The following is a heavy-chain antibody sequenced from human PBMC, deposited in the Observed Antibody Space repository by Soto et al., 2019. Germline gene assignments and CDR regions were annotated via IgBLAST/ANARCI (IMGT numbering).Heavy chain of an antibody. CDR1: GGSISSYY. Sequence: SETLSLTCTVSGGSISSYYWSWIRQPPGKGLEWIGYIYYSGSTNYNPSLKSRVTISVDTSKNQFSLKLSSVTAADTAVYYCARITYYYGSGHQWTDNWFDPWGQGTLVTVSS. V-gene: IGHV4-59*01. D-gene: IGHD3-10*01. CDR2: IYYSGST. CDR3: ARITYYYGSGHQWTDNWFDP. J-gene: IGHJ5*02.